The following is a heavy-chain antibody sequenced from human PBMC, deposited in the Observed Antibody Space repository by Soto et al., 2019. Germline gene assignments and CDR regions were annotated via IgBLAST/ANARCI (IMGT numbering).Heavy chain of an antibody. CDR2: IYHSGST. V-gene: IGHV4-30-2*01. CDR3: ARGHYYGSGSPDV. Sequence: QLQLQESGSGLVKPSQTLSLTCAVSGGSISSGGYSWSRIRQPPGKGLEWIGYIYHSGSTYYNPSLKSRVTMSVDMSKNQFSLKLSSVTAADTAVYYCARGHYYGSGSPDVWGQGTTVTVSS. CDR1: GGSISSGGYS. D-gene: IGHD3-10*01. J-gene: IGHJ6*02.